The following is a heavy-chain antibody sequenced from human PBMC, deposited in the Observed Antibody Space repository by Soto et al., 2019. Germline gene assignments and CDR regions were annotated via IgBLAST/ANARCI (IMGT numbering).Heavy chain of an antibody. V-gene: IGHV3-30*18. CDR3: AKGDCSGGSCYFSAFDI. Sequence: LRLSCAASGFTFSSYGMHWVRQAPGKGLEWVAVISYGGTNNYYTESVKGRFTISRDNSKNTLFLQMNSLRAEDTAVYFCAKGDCSGGSCYFSAFDIWGQGTMVTVSS. CDR2: ISYGGTNN. CDR1: GFTFSSYG. J-gene: IGHJ3*02. D-gene: IGHD2-15*01.